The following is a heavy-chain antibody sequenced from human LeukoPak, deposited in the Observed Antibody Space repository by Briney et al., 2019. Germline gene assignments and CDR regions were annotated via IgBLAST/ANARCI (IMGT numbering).Heavy chain of an antibody. V-gene: IGHV4-39*07. Sequence: KPSETLSLTCTVSGGSISSSSYYWGWIRQPPGKGLEWIGSIYYSGSTYYNPSLKSRVTISVDTSKNQFSLKLSSVTAADTAVYYCARSCIAVAGLFDYWGQGTLVTVSS. J-gene: IGHJ4*02. CDR2: IYYSGST. D-gene: IGHD6-19*01. CDR3: ARSCIAVAGLFDY. CDR1: GGSISSSSYY.